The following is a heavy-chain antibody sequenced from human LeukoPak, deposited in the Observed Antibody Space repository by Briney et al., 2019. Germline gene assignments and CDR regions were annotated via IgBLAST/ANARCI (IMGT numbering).Heavy chain of an antibody. V-gene: IGHV4-39*07. Sequence: SETLSLTCTISGGSISSSSYYWGWIRPPPGKGLEWIGSIYYSGSTYYNPSLKSRVTISVDTSKNQFSLKLSSVTAADTAVYYCARDAGGSGFDYWGQGTLVTVSS. J-gene: IGHJ4*02. D-gene: IGHD3-10*01. CDR1: GGSISSSSYY. CDR2: IYYSGST. CDR3: ARDAGGSGFDY.